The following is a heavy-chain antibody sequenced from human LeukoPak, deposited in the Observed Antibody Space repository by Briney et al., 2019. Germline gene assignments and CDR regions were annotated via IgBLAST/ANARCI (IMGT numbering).Heavy chain of an antibody. V-gene: IGHV3-30*04. J-gene: IGHJ4*02. D-gene: IGHD6-13*01. CDR2: ISYDATII. CDR3: AKVVQYTASTGTGLES. Sequence: GGSLRLSCVASGFPFDSYVMHWVRQAPGKGLEWVSVISYDATIIYYADSVKGRFTISRDNSKTTLFLQMNSLRAEDTAVYYCAKVVQYTASTGTGLESWGQGTLVTVSS. CDR1: GFPFDSYV.